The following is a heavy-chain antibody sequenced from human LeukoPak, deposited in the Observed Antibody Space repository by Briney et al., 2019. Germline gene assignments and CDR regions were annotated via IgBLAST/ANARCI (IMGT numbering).Heavy chain of an antibody. V-gene: IGHV4-38-2*01. CDR1: GFTFSSYE. CDR3: ASPPLLWFGEWVP. CDR2: ISHSGST. J-gene: IGHJ5*02. D-gene: IGHD3-10*01. Sequence: PGGSLRLSCAASGFTFSSYEMNWVRQAPGKGLEWIGSISHSGSTYYNPSLKSRVTISVDTSKNQFSLKLSSVTAADTAVYYCASPPLLWFGEWVPWGQGTLVTVSS.